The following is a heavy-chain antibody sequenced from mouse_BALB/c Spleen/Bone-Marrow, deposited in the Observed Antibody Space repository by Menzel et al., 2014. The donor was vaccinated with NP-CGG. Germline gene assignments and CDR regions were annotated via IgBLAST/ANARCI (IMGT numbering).Heavy chain of an antibody. J-gene: IGHJ3*01. CDR3: ARPPIRGVAY. CDR1: GFDFSRYW. Sequence: DVQLQESGGGLVQPGGSLKLSCAASGFDFSRYWMSWARQAPGKGLEWIGEINPDSSTIDYTPSLKDKFIMSRDNAKNTLYLQMSKVRSEDTALYYCARPPIRGVAYWGQGTLVTVSA. D-gene: IGHD1-1*01. CDR2: INPDSSTI. V-gene: IGHV4-1*02.